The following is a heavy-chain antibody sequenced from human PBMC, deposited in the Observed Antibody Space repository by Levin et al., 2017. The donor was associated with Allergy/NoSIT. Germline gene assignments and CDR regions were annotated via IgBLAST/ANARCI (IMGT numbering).Heavy chain of an antibody. CDR2: IYPRDSDP. CDR3: ARSIVGTSCWGN. CDR1: GSPFTAYW. V-gene: IGHV5-51*01. D-gene: IGHD1-26*01. Sequence: PGGSLRLSCKGSGSPFTAYWIGWLRQMPGKGLEWMGVIYPRDSDPIYSPSFQGQVTISSDKSTSTTYLQWNSLKDSDTAIYYCARSIVGTSCWGNWGQGTLVTVSS. J-gene: IGHJ4*02.